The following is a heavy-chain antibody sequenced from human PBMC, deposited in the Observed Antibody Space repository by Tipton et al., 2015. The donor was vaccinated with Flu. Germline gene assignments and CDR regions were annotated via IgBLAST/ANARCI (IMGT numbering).Heavy chain of an antibody. CDR1: GGTFGSYA. CDR2: IIPILGTT. J-gene: IGHJ4*02. Sequence: QLVQSGAEVKKPGSSVKVSCKASGGTFGSYAISWVRQAPGQGLEWMGGIIPILGTTNYAQKFQGRVTITADESTSTAYMDLSSLRSEDSAGYYCAIEVSETPQPGVVFDFRGQGTLVTFSS. V-gene: IGHV1-69*01. D-gene: IGHD2-15*01. CDR3: AIEVSETPQPGVVFDF.